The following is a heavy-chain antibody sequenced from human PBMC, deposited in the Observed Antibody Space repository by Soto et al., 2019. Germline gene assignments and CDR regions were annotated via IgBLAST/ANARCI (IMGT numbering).Heavy chain of an antibody. Sequence: SETLSLTCAVYGGSFSGYYWSWIRQPPGKGLEWIGEINHSGSTNYNPSLKSRVTISVDTSKNQFSLKLSSVTAADTAVYYCARECLYVDTAMVTGNYGMEVWGRGTTVTVSS. CDR2: INHSGST. V-gene: IGHV4-34*01. D-gene: IGHD5-18*01. CDR3: ARECLYVDTAMVTGNYGMEV. J-gene: IGHJ6*02. CDR1: GGSFSGYY.